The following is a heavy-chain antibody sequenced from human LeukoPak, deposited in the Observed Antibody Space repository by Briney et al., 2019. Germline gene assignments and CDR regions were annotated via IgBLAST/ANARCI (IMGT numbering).Heavy chain of an antibody. D-gene: IGHD3-22*01. CDR1: GFXFGSYG. V-gene: IGHV3-23*01. CDR3: AKYDYYDSTGHLVGDAFDV. Sequence: PGWSVRLSCTASGFXFGSYGISWVRQVPGKGPEWVSAIGGSGVGTYYVDSVKGRFTISRDNSKNTLSLQMNSLKSEDTAVYYCAKYDYYDSTGHLVGDAFDVWGQGTTVTVSS. CDR2: IGGSGVGT. J-gene: IGHJ3*01.